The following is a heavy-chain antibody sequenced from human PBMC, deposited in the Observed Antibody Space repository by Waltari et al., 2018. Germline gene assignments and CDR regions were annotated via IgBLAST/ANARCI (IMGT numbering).Heavy chain of an antibody. V-gene: IGHV3-74*01. CDR1: GFTFGGYW. Sequence: EVQLVESGGGLVQPGGSLRLSCAASGFTFGGYWMHWVRQAPGKGLVWVSRVTIDGSSTTYADSVKGRFTISRDNARNTLYLQMNSLRAEDTAVYYCARDGHGTVDFDLWGQGTVVTVSS. CDR2: VTIDGSST. CDR3: ARDGHGTVDFDL. J-gene: IGHJ4*02.